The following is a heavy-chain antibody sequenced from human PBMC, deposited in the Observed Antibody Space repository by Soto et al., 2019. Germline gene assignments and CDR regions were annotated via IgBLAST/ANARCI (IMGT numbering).Heavy chain of an antibody. CDR3: ARVPPRTAGAFDI. V-gene: IGHV1-18*01. Sequence: ASVKVSCKASGYTFTSYGISWLRQAPGQGLEWMGWISAYNGNTNYAQKLQGRVTVTTDTSTSTAYMELRSLRSGDTAVYYCARVPPRTAGAFDIWGQGTMVTVSS. CDR2: ISAYNGNT. D-gene: IGHD2-21*02. J-gene: IGHJ3*02. CDR1: GYTFTSYG.